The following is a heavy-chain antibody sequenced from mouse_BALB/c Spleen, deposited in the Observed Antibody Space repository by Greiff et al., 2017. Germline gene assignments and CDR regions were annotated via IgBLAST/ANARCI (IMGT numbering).Heavy chain of an antibody. CDR1: GFTFSSFG. CDR3: ARHDAGAMDY. CDR2: ISSGSSTI. J-gene: IGHJ4*01. V-gene: IGHV5-17*02. D-gene: IGHD2-3*01. Sequence: EVQLQESGGGLVQPGGSLKLSCAASGFTFSSFGMHWVRQAPEKGLEWVAYISSGSSTIYYADTVKGRFTISRDNPKNTLFLQMTSLRSEDTAMYYCARHDAGAMDYWGQGTSVTVSS.